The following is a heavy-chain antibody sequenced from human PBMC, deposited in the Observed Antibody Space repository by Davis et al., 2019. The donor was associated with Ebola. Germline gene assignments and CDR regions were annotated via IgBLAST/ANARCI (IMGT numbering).Heavy chain of an antibody. Sequence: PGGSLRLSCAASGFRFSSYGMNWVRQAPGKGLEWVAYIRYDESKKYYADSVKGRLTVSRDNSRNTLYLQMNSLRAEDTAVYYCARDQEGGFDYWGQGTLVTVSS. D-gene: IGHD3-16*01. CDR1: GFRFSSYG. V-gene: IGHV3-30*02. J-gene: IGHJ4*02. CDR2: IRYDESKK. CDR3: ARDQEGGFDY.